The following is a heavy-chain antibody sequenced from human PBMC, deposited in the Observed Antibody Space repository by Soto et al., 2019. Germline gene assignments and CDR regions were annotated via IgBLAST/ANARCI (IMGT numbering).Heavy chain of an antibody. CDR2: INPKTGDT. D-gene: IGHD6-6*01. CDR1: GYIFTDSH. Sequence: QVQLVQSGTEVKKPGASVKVSCKASGYIFTDSHIHWVRQASGQGLEWLGWINPKTGDTHYSQKIQGRIILPRDTSISPAYMELTNLTSDDTAVYYCERDPPRFFTSSPEGAGLGGQGTLVTVSS. J-gene: IGHJ4*02. V-gene: IGHV1-2*02. CDR3: ERDPPRFFTSSPEGAGL.